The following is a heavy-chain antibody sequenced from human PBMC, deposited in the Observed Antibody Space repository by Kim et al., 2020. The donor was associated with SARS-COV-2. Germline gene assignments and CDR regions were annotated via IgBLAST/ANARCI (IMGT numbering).Heavy chain of an antibody. Sequence: SVKVSCKASRGTFSDSGISWVRQAPGQGLEWMRGTIAVFGTPIYAQKFQGRITVTTDESTNVAFMELSSLTSGDTAVYYCARDELQVLDYWGQGTLVTVSS. CDR2: TIAVFGTP. CDR1: RGTFSDSG. J-gene: IGHJ4*02. V-gene: IGHV1-69*05. D-gene: IGHD1-7*01. CDR3: ARDELQVLDY.